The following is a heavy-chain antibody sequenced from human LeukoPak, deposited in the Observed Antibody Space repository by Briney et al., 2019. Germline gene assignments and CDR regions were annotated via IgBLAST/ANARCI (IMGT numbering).Heavy chain of an antibody. J-gene: IGHJ3*02. CDR3: AKGMTTVTTSAFDI. D-gene: IGHD4-11*01. CDR2: ISGDTGST. Sequence: GGSLRLSCAASGFTFSGYAMSWLRQAPGRGLEFVSAISGDTGSTFYADSVKGRFTVSRDNSQNTLYLQLNSLRAEDTAVYYCAKGMTTVTTSAFDIWGQGTMVTVSS. CDR1: GFTFSGYA. V-gene: IGHV3-23*01.